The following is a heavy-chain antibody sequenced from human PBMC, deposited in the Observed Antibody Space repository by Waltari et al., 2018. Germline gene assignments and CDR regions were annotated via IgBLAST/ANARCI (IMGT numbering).Heavy chain of an antibody. Sequence: QVQLQESGPGLVKPSQTLSLTCTVSGGSISSGSYYWSWIRQPAGKGLEWIGYIYTSGSTNYNPSLKSRVTISVDTSKNQFSLKLSSVTAADTAVYYCARAPRVLIAAAGLFDYWGQGTLVTVSS. CDR3: ARAPRVLIAAAGLFDY. V-gene: IGHV4-61*09. J-gene: IGHJ4*02. D-gene: IGHD6-13*01. CDR1: GGSISSGSYY. CDR2: IYTSGST.